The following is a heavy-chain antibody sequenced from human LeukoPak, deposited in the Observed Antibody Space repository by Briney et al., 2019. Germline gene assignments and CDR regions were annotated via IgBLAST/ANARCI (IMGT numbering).Heavy chain of an antibody. CDR2: ISYDGSNK. CDR3: AKAGWLGELPYDAFDI. V-gene: IGHV3-30*18. D-gene: IGHD3-10*01. CDR1: GFTFSSYG. J-gene: IGHJ3*02. Sequence: GRSLRLSCAASGFTFSSYGMHWVRQAPGKGLEWVAVISYDGSNKYYADSVKGRFTISRDNSKNTLYLQMNSLRAEDTAVYYCAKAGWLGELPYDAFDIWGQGTMVTVSS.